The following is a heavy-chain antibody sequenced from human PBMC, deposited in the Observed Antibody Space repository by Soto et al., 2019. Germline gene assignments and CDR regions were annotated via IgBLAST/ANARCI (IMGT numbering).Heavy chain of an antibody. D-gene: IGHD6-6*01. Sequence: WGSLRLSCAASGFTFISYGIHCCRHSPVKWLEWVAVISYDGSNKYYADSVKGRFTISRDNSKNTLYLQMNSLRAEDTAVYYCAKDPWVAACPRVGYYFDYWGQGTLVTVSS. J-gene: IGHJ4*02. CDR3: AKDPWVAACPRVGYYFDY. V-gene: IGHV3-30*18. CDR1: GFTFISYG. CDR2: ISYDGSNK.